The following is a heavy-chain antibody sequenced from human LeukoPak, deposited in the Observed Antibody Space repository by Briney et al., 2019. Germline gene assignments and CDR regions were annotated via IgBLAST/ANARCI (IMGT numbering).Heavy chain of an antibody. CDR2: IYYSGST. CDR1: GGSISSGDYY. Sequence: SQTLSLTCTVSGGSISSGDYYWSWIRQPPGKGLEWIGYIYYSGSTYYNPSLKSRVTISVDTSKNQFSLKLSSVTAADTAVYYCAKWRRLLHINWFDPWGQGTLVTVSS. CDR3: AKWRRLLHINWFDP. D-gene: IGHD2-15*01. V-gene: IGHV4-30-4*01. J-gene: IGHJ5*02.